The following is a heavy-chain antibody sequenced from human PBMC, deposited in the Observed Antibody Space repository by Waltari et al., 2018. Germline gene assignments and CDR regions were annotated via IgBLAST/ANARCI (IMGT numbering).Heavy chain of an antibody. Sequence: QVQLVESGGGVVQPGTSLRLSCAASGFIFSSFGMHWVRQAPGKGLEWVAVIWFDGSNKYYADSVEGRFTISRDNSRNTLYLQMNSLRVEDSAVYYCARGHLSGVGDASDIWGQGTMVTVSS. CDR2: IWFDGSNK. CDR1: GFIFSSFG. V-gene: IGHV3-33*01. J-gene: IGHJ3*02. CDR3: ARGHLSGVGDASDI. D-gene: IGHD1-26*01.